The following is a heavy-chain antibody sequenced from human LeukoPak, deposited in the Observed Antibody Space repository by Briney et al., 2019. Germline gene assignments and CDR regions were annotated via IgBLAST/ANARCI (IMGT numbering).Heavy chain of an antibody. D-gene: IGHD6-13*01. CDR1: GGSISSYY. V-gene: IGHV4-4*07. CDR2: IYTSGST. Sequence: PSETLSLTCTVSGGSISSYYGSWIRQPAGKGLEWIGRIYTSGSTNYNPSLKSRVTMSVDTSKNQFSLKLSSVTAADTAVYYCARDSDSSSWYLNWFDPWGQGTLVTVSS. CDR3: ARDSDSSSWYLNWFDP. J-gene: IGHJ5*02.